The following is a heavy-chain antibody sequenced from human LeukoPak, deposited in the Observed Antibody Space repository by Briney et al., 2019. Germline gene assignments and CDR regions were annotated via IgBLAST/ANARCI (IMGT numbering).Heavy chain of an antibody. CDR1: GFTFSSYS. V-gene: IGHV3-21*01. CDR2: ISSSSSYI. J-gene: IGHJ5*02. CDR3: ARDHGRDGYNGGGGWFDP. Sequence: PGGSLRLSCAASGFTFSSYSMNWVRQAPGKGLEWVSSISSSSSYIYYADSVKGRFTISRDNAKNSLYLQMNSLRAEDTAVYYCARDHGRDGYNGGGGWFDPWGQGTLVTVYS. D-gene: IGHD5-24*01.